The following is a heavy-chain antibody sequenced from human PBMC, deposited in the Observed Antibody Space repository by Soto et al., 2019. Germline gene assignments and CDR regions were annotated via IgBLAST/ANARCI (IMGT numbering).Heavy chain of an antibody. D-gene: IGHD2-15*01. V-gene: IGHV3-49*04. J-gene: IGHJ6*02. CDR1: GFNFGEYA. Sequence: GGSLRLSCAPSGFNFGEYALSWVRQAPGKGLEWVGFIGSRLHAGTTEYAASVKGRFTISRDDSKSIAYLQMNSLKAEDTAVYYCARDLSTPPGGSPGFYGMDVWGQGTTVTVSS. CDR3: ARDLSTPPGGSPGFYGMDV. CDR2: IGSRLHAGTT.